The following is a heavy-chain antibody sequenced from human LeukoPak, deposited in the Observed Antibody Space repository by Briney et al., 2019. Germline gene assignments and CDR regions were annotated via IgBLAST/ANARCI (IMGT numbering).Heavy chain of an antibody. CDR3: ARARAEELVRGVTNYYYYYGMDV. V-gene: IGHV4-39*01. CDR1: GGPISSSSYY. J-gene: IGHJ6*02. CDR2: IYYSGST. D-gene: IGHD3-10*01. Sequence: SETLSLTCTVSGGPISSSSYYWGWIRQPPGKGLEWIGSIYYSGSTYYNPSLKSRVTISVDTSKNQFSLKLSSVTAADTAVYYCARARAEELVRGVTNYYYYYGMDVWGQGTTVTVSS.